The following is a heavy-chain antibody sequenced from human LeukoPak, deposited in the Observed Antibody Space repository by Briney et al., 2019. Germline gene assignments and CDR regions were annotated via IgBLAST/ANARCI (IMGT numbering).Heavy chain of an antibody. J-gene: IGHJ4*02. Sequence: GGSLRLSCAASGFTFSSYAMHWVRQAPGKGLEWVAVISYDGSNKYYADSVKGRFTISRDNSKNTLYLQMNSLRAEDTAVYYCARGFELDDPHTNYYFDYWGQGTLVTVSS. D-gene: IGHD3-10*01. V-gene: IGHV3-30*04. CDR2: ISYDGSNK. CDR3: ARGFELDDPHTNYYFDY. CDR1: GFTFSSYA.